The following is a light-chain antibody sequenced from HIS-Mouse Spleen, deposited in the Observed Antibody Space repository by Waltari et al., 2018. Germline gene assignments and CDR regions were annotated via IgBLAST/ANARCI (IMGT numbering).Light chain of an antibody. CDR2: DDS. V-gene: IGLV3-21*03. CDR3: QVWDSSSDHVV. J-gene: IGLJ2*01. CDR1: NIGSKS. Sequence: SYVLTQPPSVSVAPGKTARITCGGNNIGSKSVHWYQQKPGQAPVLVVYDDSDRPQGIPERFSGSNSGNTATLTSSRVEAWDEADYYCQVWDSSSDHVVFGGGTKLTVL.